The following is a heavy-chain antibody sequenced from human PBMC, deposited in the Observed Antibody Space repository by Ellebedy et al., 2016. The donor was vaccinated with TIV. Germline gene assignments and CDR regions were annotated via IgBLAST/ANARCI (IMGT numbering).Heavy chain of an antibody. V-gene: IGHV1-24*01. Sequence: AASVKVSCKVSGYTLTELSMHWVRQAPGKGLEWMGVFDPEDGETIYAQKFQGRVTMTEDTSTDTAYMELSRLRSDDTAVYYCARGYSGYESFDYWGQGTLVTVSS. CDR1: GYTLTELS. D-gene: IGHD5-12*01. J-gene: IGHJ4*02. CDR3: ARGYSGYESFDY. CDR2: FDPEDGET.